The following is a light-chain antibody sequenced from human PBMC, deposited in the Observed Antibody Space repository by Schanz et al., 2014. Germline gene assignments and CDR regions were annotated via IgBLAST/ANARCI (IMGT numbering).Light chain of an antibody. CDR3: CSYAGTYTWV. Sequence: QSVLTQPPSASGTPGQRVTISCSGSSSNIGNNYVYWYQQLSGTAPKLLIHKNNQRPSGVPDRFSGSKSGTSASLAISGLRSEDEADYYCCSYAGTYTWVFGGGTKVTVL. CDR1: SSNIGNNY. CDR2: KNN. J-gene: IGLJ3*02. V-gene: IGLV1-47*01.